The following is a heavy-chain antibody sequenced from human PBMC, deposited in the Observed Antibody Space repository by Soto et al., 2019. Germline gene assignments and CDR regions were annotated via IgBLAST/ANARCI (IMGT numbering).Heavy chain of an antibody. V-gene: IGHV2-70*11. Sequence: SGPRLVNPTQTISLTCTFSRFSLSTSGMCVSWIRQPPGKALEWLARIDWDDDKYYSTSLKTRLTISKDTSKNQVVLTMTNMDPVDTATYYCARTFEYYYDSSGYYYVLDYWGQGTLVTVSS. J-gene: IGHJ4*02. D-gene: IGHD3-22*01. CDR3: ARTFEYYYDSSGYYYVLDY. CDR2: IDWDDDK. CDR1: RFSLSTSGMC.